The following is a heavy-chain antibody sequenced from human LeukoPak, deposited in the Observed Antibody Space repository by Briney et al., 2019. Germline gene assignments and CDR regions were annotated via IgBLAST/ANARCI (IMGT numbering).Heavy chain of an antibody. V-gene: IGHV1-46*01. CDR2: INPSGGST. CDR1: GYTFTSYY. CDR3: ARDPTYYYDSSGYLYYFDY. J-gene: IGHJ4*02. D-gene: IGHD3-22*01. Sequence: ASVKVSCKASGYTFTSYYMHWVRQAPGQGLEWMGIINPSGGSTSYAQKFQGRVTMTRDTSTSTVYMELSSLRSEDTAVYYCARDPTYYYDSSGYLYYFDYWGQGTLVTVSS.